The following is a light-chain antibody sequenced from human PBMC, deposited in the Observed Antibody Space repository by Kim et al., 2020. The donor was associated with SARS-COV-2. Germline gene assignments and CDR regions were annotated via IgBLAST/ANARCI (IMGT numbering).Light chain of an antibody. CDR3: QSYDTTDVV. Sequence: LTQPHSVSESPGKTVTISCTRSSGSVASSYVQWYQQRPGSAPTIVIYEDDQRPSGVPNRFSGSIDSSSNSASLTISALKTEDEADYYCQSYDTTDVVFGGGTKVTVL. CDR2: EDD. J-gene: IGLJ2*01. CDR1: SGSVASSY. V-gene: IGLV6-57*04.